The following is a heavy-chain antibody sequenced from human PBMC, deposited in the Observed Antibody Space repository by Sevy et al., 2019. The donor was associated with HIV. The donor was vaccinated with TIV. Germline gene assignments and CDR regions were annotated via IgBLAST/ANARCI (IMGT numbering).Heavy chain of an antibody. Sequence: SETLSLTCTVSGGSISSYYWSWIRQPAGKGLEWIGRIYTSGSTNYNPSLKSRVTMSVDTSKNQFSLKLGSLTAADTAVYYCARDNRWFGELTSYYYYGMDVWGQGTTVTVSS. CDR1: GGSISSYY. CDR3: ARDNRWFGELTSYYYYGMDV. CDR2: IYTSGST. J-gene: IGHJ6*02. V-gene: IGHV4-4*07. D-gene: IGHD3-10*01.